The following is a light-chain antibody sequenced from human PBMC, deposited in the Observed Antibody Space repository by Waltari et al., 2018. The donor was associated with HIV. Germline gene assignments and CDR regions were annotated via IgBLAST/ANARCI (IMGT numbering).Light chain of an antibody. CDR1: QAVNNNY. CDR2: GAS. Sequence: EIVLTQSPGTLSLSPGERATLSCRATQAVNNNYLAWYQQNPGQAPRLLIYGASSRATGIPDRFSGGGSGTDFTLTISRLEPEDFAVYFCQQYGSSPYTFGQGTKLEIK. J-gene: IGKJ2*01. CDR3: QQYGSSPYT. V-gene: IGKV3-20*01.